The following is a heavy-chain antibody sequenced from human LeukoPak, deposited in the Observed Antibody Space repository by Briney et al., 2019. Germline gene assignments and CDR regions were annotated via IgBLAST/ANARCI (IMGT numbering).Heavy chain of an antibody. J-gene: IGHJ4*02. CDR1: GGSISSSSYY. CDR2: IYYSGST. Sequence: SETLSLTCTVSGGSISSSSYYWGWIRQPPGKGLEWIGSIYYSGSTYYNPSLKSRVTISVDTSKNQFSLKLSSVTAADTAVYYCARDQGSGGYSPPRTFDYWGQGTLVTVSS. CDR3: ARDQGSGGYSPPRTFDY. D-gene: IGHD6-19*01. V-gene: IGHV4-39*07.